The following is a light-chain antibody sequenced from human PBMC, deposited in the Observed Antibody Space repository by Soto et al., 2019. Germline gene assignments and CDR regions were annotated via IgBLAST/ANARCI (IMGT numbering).Light chain of an antibody. V-gene: IGKV3-20*01. CDR1: QSFSRSY. CDR3: QQYGSSLYT. Sequence: EIVLTQSPGTLSLSPGERATLSCRASQSFSRSYLAWYQQKAGQAPRLLIYGASIRATGIPDRFSGSGSGTDFTLTISRLEPEDFAVYFCQQYGSSLYTFGQGTKLEIK. CDR2: GAS. J-gene: IGKJ2*01.